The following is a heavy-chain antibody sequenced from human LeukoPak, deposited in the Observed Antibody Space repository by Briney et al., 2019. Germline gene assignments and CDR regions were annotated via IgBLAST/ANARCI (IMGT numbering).Heavy chain of an antibody. D-gene: IGHD6-6*01. CDR1: GFTFSGYW. V-gene: IGHV3-7*01. CDR3: ARSIIAIRLANSNYAFDI. CDR2: IKQDGSEK. Sequence: GGSLRLSCAASGFTFSGYWMSWVRQAPGKGLEWVANIKQDGSEKYYVDSVKGRFTISRDNAKNSLYLQMNSLRAEDTAVYYCARSIIAIRLANSNYAFDIWGQGTMVTVSS. J-gene: IGHJ3*02.